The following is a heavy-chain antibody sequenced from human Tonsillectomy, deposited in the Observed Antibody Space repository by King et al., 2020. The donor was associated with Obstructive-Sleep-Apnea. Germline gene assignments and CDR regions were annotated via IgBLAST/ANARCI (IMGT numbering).Heavy chain of an antibody. CDR2: ISASGGST. D-gene: IGHD1-1*01. CDR1: GLTFSIYG. Sequence: VQLVESGGGLVQPGGSLRLSCAASGLTFSIYGMSWVRQAPGKGLEWVSGLEWVSGISASGGSTYYVDSVKGRVTISRDNSKNTLYLQMNSLRAEDTAVYYCAKERSWNEDFDYWGQGTLVTVSS. V-gene: IGHV3-23*04. J-gene: IGHJ4*02. CDR3: AKERSWNEDFDY.